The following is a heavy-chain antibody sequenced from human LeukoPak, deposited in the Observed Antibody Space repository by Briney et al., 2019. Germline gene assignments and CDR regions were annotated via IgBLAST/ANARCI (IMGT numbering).Heavy chain of an antibody. Sequence: GASVKVSCKASGYTFTGYYMHWVRQAPGQGLEWMGWINPNSGGTNYAQKFQGRVTITADESTSTAYMELSSLRSEDTAVYYCARSSNYGTFDYWGQGTLVTVSS. CDR1: GYTFTGYY. V-gene: IGHV1-2*02. D-gene: IGHD4-17*01. CDR2: INPNSGGT. J-gene: IGHJ4*02. CDR3: ARSSNYGTFDY.